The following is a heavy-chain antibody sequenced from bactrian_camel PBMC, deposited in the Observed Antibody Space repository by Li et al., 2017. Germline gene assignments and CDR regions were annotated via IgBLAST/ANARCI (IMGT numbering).Heavy chain of an antibody. D-gene: IGHD1*01. Sequence: QVQLVESGGGSVQARGSLRLSCTHSGYTSSRHCMGWFRQAPGKAREGIAGIRRDGDEYYADSVKGRFTISLSGDGRSASLQMNSLKPDDTAMYYCAVHQWLHCKFVSDADFKYWGQGTQVTVS. CDR2: IRRDGDE. CDR1: GYTSSRHC. J-gene: IGHJ4*01. V-gene: IGHV3S9*01. CDR3: AVHQWLHCKFVSDADFKY.